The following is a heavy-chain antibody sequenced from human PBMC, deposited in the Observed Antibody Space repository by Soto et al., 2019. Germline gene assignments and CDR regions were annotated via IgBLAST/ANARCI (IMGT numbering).Heavy chain of an antibody. V-gene: IGHV3-21*01. CDR1: GFTFSSYS. CDR3: ARDPAVDTAMAYNWFDP. CDR2: ISSSSSYI. Sequence: PGGSLRLSCAASGFTFSSYSMNWVRQAPGKGLEWVSSISSSSSYIYYADSVKGRFTISRDNANNSLYLQMNSLRAEDTAVYYCARDPAVDTAMAYNWFDPWGQGTLVTVSS. J-gene: IGHJ5*02. D-gene: IGHD5-18*01.